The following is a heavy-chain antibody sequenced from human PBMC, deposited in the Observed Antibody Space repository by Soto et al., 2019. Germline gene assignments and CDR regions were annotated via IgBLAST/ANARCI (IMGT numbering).Heavy chain of an antibody. D-gene: IGHD3-10*01. V-gene: IGHV3-23*01. J-gene: IGHJ4*02. Sequence: EVQLLESGGGLVQPGGSLRLSCAASGFTFSSNAMSWVRQAPGKGLEWVSAISGSGGSTYYADSVKGRFTISRDNSKNTVYLQMNSLRAEYTVLYYLAKGGSTMVVRGDYWGQVTLVTVSS. CDR1: GFTFSSNA. CDR3: AKGGSTMVVRGDY. CDR2: ISGSGGST.